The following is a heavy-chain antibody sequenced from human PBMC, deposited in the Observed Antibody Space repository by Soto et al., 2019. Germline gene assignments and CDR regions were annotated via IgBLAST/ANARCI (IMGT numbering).Heavy chain of an antibody. CDR3: AKADCSTASCYNDYYYYGMDV. J-gene: IGHJ6*02. D-gene: IGHD2-2*02. CDR2: ISGSGGST. Sequence: GRLRLSCAASGFTFSSYAMSWVRQAPGKGLEWVSAISGSGGSTYYADSVKGRFTISRDNSKNTLYLQMNSLRAEDTAVYYCAKADCSTASCYNDYYYYGMDVWGQGTKVTVSS. V-gene: IGHV3-23*01. CDR1: GFTFSSYA.